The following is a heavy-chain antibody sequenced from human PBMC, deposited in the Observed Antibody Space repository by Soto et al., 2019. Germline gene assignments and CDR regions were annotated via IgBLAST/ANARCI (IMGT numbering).Heavy chain of an antibody. J-gene: IGHJ6*02. V-gene: IGHV1-18*04. D-gene: IGHD2-2*01. CDR3: AREFARYCSSTSCPIGYYYYGMDV. CDR1: GYTFTSYG. CDR2: ISAYNGNT. Sequence: ASVKVSCKASGYTFTSYGISWVRQAPGQGLEWMGWISAYNGNTNYAQKLQGRVTMPTDTSTSTACMELRSLRSDDTAVYYCAREFARYCSSTSCPIGYYYYGMDVWGQGTTVTVSS.